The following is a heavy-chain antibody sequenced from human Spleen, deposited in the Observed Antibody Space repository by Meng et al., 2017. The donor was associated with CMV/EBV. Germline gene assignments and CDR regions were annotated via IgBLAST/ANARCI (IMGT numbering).Heavy chain of an antibody. CDR2: IYPDGSA. D-gene: IGHD6-13*01. CDR3: AREYISGWSGGYHSYGMDV. V-gene: IGHV3-53*01. Sequence: GESLKISCAASGFTFSSYSMNWVRQAPGKGLEWVSVIYPDGSAYYADSVKGRFTISRDSSKNTLFLQMNSLRPEDTAIYYCAREYISGWSGGYHSYGMDVWGQGTTVTVSS. CDR1: GFTFSSYS. J-gene: IGHJ6*02.